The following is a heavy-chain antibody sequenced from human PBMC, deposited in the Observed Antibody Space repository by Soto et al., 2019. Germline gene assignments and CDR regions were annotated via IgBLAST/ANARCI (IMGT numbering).Heavy chain of an antibody. CDR1: GFTFSSYW. V-gene: IGHV3-7*01. D-gene: IGHD5-12*01. CDR2: IKQDGSEK. J-gene: IGHJ6*02. Sequence: GSLRLSCAASGFTFSSYWMSWVRQAPGKGLEWVANIKQDGSEKYYVDSVKGRFTISRDNAKNSLYLQMNSLRAEDTAVYYCARDGVYSGYDQYYYYGMDVWGQGTTVTVSS. CDR3: ARDGVYSGYDQYYYYGMDV.